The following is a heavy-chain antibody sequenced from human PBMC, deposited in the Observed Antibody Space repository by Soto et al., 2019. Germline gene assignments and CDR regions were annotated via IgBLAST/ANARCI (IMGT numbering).Heavy chain of an antibody. J-gene: IGHJ4*02. CDR1: NFSISSGYY. V-gene: IGHV4-38-2*01. D-gene: IGHD1-26*01. CDR2: IYRSGTT. CDR3: ARTHSGSYYSVFNY. Sequence: SETLSLTCVVSNFSISSGYYWCWIRQSPGKGLEWIASIYRSGTTSYNPSLKSRVTISVDPSKNQFSLMLTAVTAADTAVYYCARTHSGSYYSVFNYWGRGSLVTRLL.